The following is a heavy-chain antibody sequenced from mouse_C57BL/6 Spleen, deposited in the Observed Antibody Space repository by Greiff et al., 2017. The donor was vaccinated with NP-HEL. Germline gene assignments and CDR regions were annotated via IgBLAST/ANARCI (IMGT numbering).Heavy chain of an antibody. D-gene: IGHD1-1*01. V-gene: IGHV1-15*01. J-gene: IGHJ2*01. Sequence: QVQLKQSGAELVRPGASVTLSCKASGYTFTDYEMHWVKQTPVHGLEWIGAIDPETGGTAYNQKFKGKAILTADKSSSTAYMELRSLTSEDSAVYYCTRSGTTVVARYYFDYWGQGTTLTVSS. CDR2: IDPETGGT. CDR1: GYTFTDYE. CDR3: TRSGTTVVARYYFDY.